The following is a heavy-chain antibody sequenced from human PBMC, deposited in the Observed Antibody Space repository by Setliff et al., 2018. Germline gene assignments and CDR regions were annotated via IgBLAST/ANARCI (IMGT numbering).Heavy chain of an antibody. J-gene: IGHJ4*02. D-gene: IGHD2-15*01. V-gene: IGHV1-69*10. CDR1: GYTFTSYG. CDR3: ARRLVGRYFDY. Sequence: ASVKVSCKASGYTFTSYGISWVRQAPGQGLEWMGGIIPILGIANYAQKFQGRVTITADKSTSTAYMELSSLRSEDTAVYYCARRLVGRYFDYWGQGTLVTVSS. CDR2: IIPILGIA.